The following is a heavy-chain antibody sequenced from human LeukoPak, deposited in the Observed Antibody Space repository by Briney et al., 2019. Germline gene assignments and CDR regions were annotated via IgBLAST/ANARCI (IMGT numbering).Heavy chain of an antibody. CDR1: GFIVSNNY. J-gene: IGHJ3*02. V-gene: IGHV3-53*01. CDR3: ARDASANDAFDI. CDR2: IYSGGST. Sequence: PGGSLRLSCAASGFIVSNNYMSWVRQAPGKGLEWVSGIYSGGSTYYADSVKGRFTISRENSKNTLYLQMNSPRAEDTAVYYCARDASANDAFDIWGQGTMVTVSS. D-gene: IGHD1-26*01.